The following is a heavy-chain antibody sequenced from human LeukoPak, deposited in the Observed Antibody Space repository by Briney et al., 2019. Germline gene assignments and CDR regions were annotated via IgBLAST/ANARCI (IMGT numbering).Heavy chain of an antibody. CDR2: INHSGST. CDR1: GGSFSGYY. J-gene: IGHJ4*02. V-gene: IGHV4-34*01. D-gene: IGHD3-16*01. Sequence: SETLSLTCAVYGGSFSGYYWSWIRQPPGKGLEWIGEINHSGSTKYNPSLTSGGTISVETSKNQFSLKLSSVTAADTAVYYCARGGGVFDYWGQGTLVTVSS. CDR3: ARGGGVFDY.